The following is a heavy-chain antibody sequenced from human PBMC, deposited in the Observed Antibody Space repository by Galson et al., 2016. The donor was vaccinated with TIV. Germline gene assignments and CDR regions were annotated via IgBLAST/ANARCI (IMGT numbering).Heavy chain of an antibody. CDR1: GFTFSDYN. CDR3: ARVDKSYHMDV. V-gene: IGHV3-30*03. J-gene: IGHJ6*03. Sequence: SLRLSCAASGFTFSDYNMNWVRQAPGKGLEWVAFISYDGSDKNYAEALKGRFTISRDKSKNTLYLQMNSLRAEDTALYYWARVDKSYHMDVWGKGTTVTVSS. D-gene: IGHD3-16*02. CDR2: ISYDGSDK.